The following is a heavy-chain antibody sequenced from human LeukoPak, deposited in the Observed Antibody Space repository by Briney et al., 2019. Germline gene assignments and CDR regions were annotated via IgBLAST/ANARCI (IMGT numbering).Heavy chain of an antibody. J-gene: IGHJ3*02. CDR1: GGSISSGGYY. CDR3: ARDGLNAFDI. Sequence: SQTLSLTCTVSGGSISSGGYYWGWIRQHPGKGLEWIGYIYYSGSTYYNPSLKSRVTISVDTSKNQFSLKLSSVTAADTAVYYCARDGLNAFDIWGQGTMVTVSS. CDR2: IYYSGST. V-gene: IGHV4-31*03.